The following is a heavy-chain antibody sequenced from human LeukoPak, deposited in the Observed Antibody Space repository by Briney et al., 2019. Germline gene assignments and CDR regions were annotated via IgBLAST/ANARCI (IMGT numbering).Heavy chain of an antibody. J-gene: IGHJ4*02. D-gene: IGHD6-13*01. V-gene: IGHV4-34*01. CDR2: IYYSGST. Sequence: SETLSLTCAVYGGSFSGYYWSWIRQPPGKGLEWIGSIYYSGSTYYNPSLKSRVTISVDTSKNQFSLKLSSVTAANTAVYYCAGTPYSSSWYSLFDYWGQGTLVTVSS. CDR3: AGTPYSSSWYSLFDY. CDR1: GGSFSGYY.